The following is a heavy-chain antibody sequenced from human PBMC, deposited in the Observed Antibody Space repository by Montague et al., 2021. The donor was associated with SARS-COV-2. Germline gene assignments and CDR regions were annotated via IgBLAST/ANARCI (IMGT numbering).Heavy chain of an antibody. V-gene: IGHV4-38-2*02. J-gene: IGHJ4*02. CDR1: GGSISSGNY. CDR3: ARSQDCSTTSCHFDY. Sequence: SETLSLTCTVSGGSISSGNYLGWSRRHPGKGVVWFRSIYHSGSTYYNPSLKSRVTISVDASKNQFSLQLSSVTAADTAVYYCARSQDCSTTSCHFDYWGQGTLVTVSS. CDR2: IYHSGST. D-gene: IGHD2-2*01.